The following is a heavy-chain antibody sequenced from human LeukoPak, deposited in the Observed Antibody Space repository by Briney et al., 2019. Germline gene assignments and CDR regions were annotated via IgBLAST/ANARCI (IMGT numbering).Heavy chain of an antibody. CDR3: AKAGVHLEWFRNDY. J-gene: IGHJ4*02. V-gene: IGHV3-23*01. D-gene: IGHD3-3*01. Sequence: PGGSLRLSCAASGFTFSSYAMSWVRQAPEKGLEWVSAISGSGGSTYYADSVKGRFTISRDNSKNTLYLQMNSLRAEDTAVYYCAKAGVHLEWFRNDYWGQGTLVAVSS. CDR2: ISGSGGST. CDR1: GFTFSSYA.